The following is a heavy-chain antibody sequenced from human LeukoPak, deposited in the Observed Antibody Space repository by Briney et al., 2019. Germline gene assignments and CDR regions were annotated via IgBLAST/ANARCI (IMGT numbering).Heavy chain of an antibody. V-gene: IGHV3-30-3*01. CDR1: GFTFSSYA. CDR2: ISYDGSNK. CDR3: ASRIAAAALYYYYGMDV. Sequence: PGRSLRLSCAASGFTFSSYAMHWVRQAPGKGLEWVAVISYDGSNKYYADSVKGRFTISGDNSKNTLYLQMNSLRAEDTAVYYCASRIAAAALYYYYGMDVWGQGTTVTVSS. J-gene: IGHJ6*02. D-gene: IGHD6-13*01.